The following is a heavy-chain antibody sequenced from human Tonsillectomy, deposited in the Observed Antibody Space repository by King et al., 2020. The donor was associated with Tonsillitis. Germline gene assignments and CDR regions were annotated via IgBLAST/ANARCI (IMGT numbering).Heavy chain of an antibody. D-gene: IGHD6-19*01. Sequence: VQLVESGGGLVQPGGSLRLSCAASGFTFSSYEMNWVRQAPGKGLEWVSYISSSGSPIYYADSVKGRFTISRDNAKNSLYLQMNSLRAEDTAVYYCARGNSGWLPFDYWGQGTLVTVSS. CDR3: ARGNSGWLPFDY. J-gene: IGHJ4*02. V-gene: IGHV3-48*03. CDR1: GFTFSSYE. CDR2: ISSSGSPI.